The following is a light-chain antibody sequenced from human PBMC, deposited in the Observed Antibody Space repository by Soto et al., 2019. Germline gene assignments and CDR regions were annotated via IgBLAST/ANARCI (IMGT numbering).Light chain of an antibody. J-gene: IGLJ1*01. CDR2: DVS. CDR3: SSYTRNSTHDV. CDR1: SSDVGGYNY. Sequence: QSALTQPASVSGSPGQSITISCTGTSSDVGGYNYVSWYQQHPGKAPKLMIYDVSNRPSGVSNRFSGSKSGNTSSLAIYGIQAEDDGDYYRSSYTRNSTHDVFGAETQVTV. V-gene: IGLV2-14*01.